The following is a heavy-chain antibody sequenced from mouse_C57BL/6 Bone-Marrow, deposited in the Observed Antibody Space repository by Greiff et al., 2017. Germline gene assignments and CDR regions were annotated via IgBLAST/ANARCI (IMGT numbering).Heavy chain of an antibody. CDR1: GFNIKDDY. V-gene: IGHV14-4*01. CDR2: IDPENGDT. D-gene: IGHD3-2*02. J-gene: IGHJ2*01. CDR3: TAAQSYYFDY. Sequence: VHVKQSGAELVRPGASVKLSCTASGFNIKDDYMHWVKQRPEQGLEWIGWIDPENGDTEYASKFQGKATITADTSSNTAYLQLSSLTSEDTAVYYCTAAQSYYFDYWGQGTTRTVSS.